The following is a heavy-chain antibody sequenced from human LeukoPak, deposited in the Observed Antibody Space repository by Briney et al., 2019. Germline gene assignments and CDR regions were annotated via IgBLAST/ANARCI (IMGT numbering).Heavy chain of an antibody. V-gene: IGHV3-74*01. Sequence: QAGGSLRLSCAASGFTFSSYWMHWVRQAPGKGLVWVSRINSDGSSTSYADSVKGRFTISRDNAKNTLYLQMNSLRAEDTAVYYCARGYIVVVPAAYSGYGMDVWGQGTTVTVSS. CDR3: ARGYIVVVPAAYSGYGMDV. CDR1: GFTFSSYW. J-gene: IGHJ6*02. D-gene: IGHD2-2*01. CDR2: INSDGSST.